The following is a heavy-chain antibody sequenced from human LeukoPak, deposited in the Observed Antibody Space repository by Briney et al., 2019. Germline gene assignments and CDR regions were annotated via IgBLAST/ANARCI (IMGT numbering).Heavy chain of an antibody. J-gene: IGHJ4*02. V-gene: IGHV4-30-4*08. Sequence: SETLSLTCTVSGGSISSGDYYWGWIRQPPGKGLEWIGYIYYSGSTYYNPSLKSRVTISVDTSKNQFSLKLSSVTAADTAVYYCARAYDYVWGSYYFDYWGQGTLVTVSS. CDR2: IYYSGST. CDR1: GGSISSGDYY. CDR3: ARAYDYVWGSYYFDY. D-gene: IGHD3-16*01.